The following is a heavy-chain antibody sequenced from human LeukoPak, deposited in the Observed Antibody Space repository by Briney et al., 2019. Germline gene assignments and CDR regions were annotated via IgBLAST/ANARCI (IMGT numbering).Heavy chain of an antibody. CDR1: GYTFTGYY. V-gene: IGHV1-2*02. CDR2: INPNSGGT. J-gene: IGHJ6*03. D-gene: IGHD4-17*01. Sequence: ASVKVSCKASGYTFTGYYMHWVRQAPGQGLEWMGWINPNSGGTNYAQKFKGRVTMTRDMSTTTVYMELSSLRSEDTAVYYCASNFPTTGSLPEYYMDVWGKGTTVTVSS. CDR3: ASNFPTTGSLPEYYMDV.